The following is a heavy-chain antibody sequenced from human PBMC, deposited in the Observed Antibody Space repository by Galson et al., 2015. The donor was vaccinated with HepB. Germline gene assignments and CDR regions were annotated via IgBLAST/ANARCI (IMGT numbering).Heavy chain of an antibody. D-gene: IGHD1-26*01. CDR2: ISGNSDST. CDR1: EFTFSTFG. CDR3: AKGYSGSYWFRYGMGV. Sequence: SLRLSCAASEFTFSTFGMSWVRQAPGKGLEWVSAISGNSDSTFYADSVKGRFTISRDTSKNTLYLQMNSLRAEDTAVYYCAKGYSGSYWFRYGMGVWGQGTTVTVSS. V-gene: IGHV3-23*01. J-gene: IGHJ6*02.